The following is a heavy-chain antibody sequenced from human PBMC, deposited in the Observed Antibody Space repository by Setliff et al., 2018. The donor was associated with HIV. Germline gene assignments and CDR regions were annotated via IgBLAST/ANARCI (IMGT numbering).Heavy chain of an antibody. J-gene: IGHJ3*02. D-gene: IGHD3-10*01. CDR1: GYTFTGYY. CDR3: TTEAGLLWFGDPPGAFDI. CDR2: INPNNGGT. V-gene: IGHV1-2*02. Sequence: ASVKVSCKASGYTFTGYYMHWVRQAPGQGLEWMGWINPNNGGTNYAQKFQGRVTMTRDTSISTAYMELSRLKTEDTAAYYCTTEAGLLWFGDPPGAFDIWGQGTMVTVSS.